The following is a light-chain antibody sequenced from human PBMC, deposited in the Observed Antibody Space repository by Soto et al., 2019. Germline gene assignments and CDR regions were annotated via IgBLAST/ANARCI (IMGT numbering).Light chain of an antibody. V-gene: IGKV1-39*01. Sequence: DIQMTQSPSSLSASVGDRVTITGRASQSIRNDLYWYQQKPGKAPKFLIYSVSSLQSGVPSRFSGSGSGTDFTLTINSLQPEDFATYYCQQGYTSSITFGQGTRLEIK. CDR2: SVS. J-gene: IGKJ5*01. CDR1: QSIRND. CDR3: QQGYTSSIT.